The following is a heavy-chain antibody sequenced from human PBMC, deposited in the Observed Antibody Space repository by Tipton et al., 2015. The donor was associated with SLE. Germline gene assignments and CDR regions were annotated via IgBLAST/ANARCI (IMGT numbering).Heavy chain of an antibody. Sequence: RSLRLSCAAPGFTFSSYAMHWVRQAPGKGLEWVAVISYDGSNKYYADSVKGRFTISRDNSKNTLYLQMNSLRAEDTAVYYCARDLLIRYSSSLDYWGQGTLVTVSS. V-gene: IGHV3-30*04. CDR1: GFTFSSYA. D-gene: IGHD6-6*01. J-gene: IGHJ4*02. CDR3: ARDLLIRYSSSLDY. CDR2: ISYDGSNK.